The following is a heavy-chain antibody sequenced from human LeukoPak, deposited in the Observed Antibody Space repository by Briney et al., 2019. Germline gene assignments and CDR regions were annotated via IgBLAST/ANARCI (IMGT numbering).Heavy chain of an antibody. Sequence: GRSLRLSCAASGFTFSSYEMNWVRQAPGKGLEWVSYISSSGSSIYYADSVKGRFTISRDNAKNSLYLQMNSLRAEDTAVYYCAKQDPELAYWGQGTLVTVSS. CDR3: AKQDPELAY. J-gene: IGHJ4*02. D-gene: IGHD1-26*01. CDR1: GFTFSSYE. V-gene: IGHV3-48*03. CDR2: ISSSGSSI.